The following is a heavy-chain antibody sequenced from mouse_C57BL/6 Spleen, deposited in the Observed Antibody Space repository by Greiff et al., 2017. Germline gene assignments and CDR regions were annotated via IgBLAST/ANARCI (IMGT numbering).Heavy chain of an antibody. Sequence: VQGVESGAELVKPGASVKLSCKASGYTFTSYWMQWVKQRPGQGLEWIGEIDPSDSYTNYNQQFKGKATLTVDTSSSTAYMQLSSLTYEDSAVYYCARIYYYGSSYRNAMDYWGQGTSVTVSS. CDR3: ARIYYYGSSYRNAMDY. V-gene: IGHV1-50*01. D-gene: IGHD1-1*01. CDR2: IDPSDSYT. J-gene: IGHJ4*01. CDR1: GYTFTSYW.